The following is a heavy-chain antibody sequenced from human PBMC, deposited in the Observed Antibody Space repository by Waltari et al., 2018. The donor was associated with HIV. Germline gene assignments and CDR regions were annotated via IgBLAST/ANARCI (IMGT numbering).Heavy chain of an antibody. CDR3: ARQEGSRGGSMVRGREFDY. CDR1: GGSISSSSYY. V-gene: IGHV4-39*01. J-gene: IGHJ4*02. Sequence: QLQLQESGPGLVKPSETLSLTCTVSGGSISSSSYYWGWIRQPPGKGLGWIGRIYYSGSTYYNPSLKSRVTISVDTSKNQFSRKLSSVTAADTAVYYCARQEGSRGGSMVRGREFDYWGQGTLVTVSS. CDR2: IYYSGST. D-gene: IGHD3-10*01.